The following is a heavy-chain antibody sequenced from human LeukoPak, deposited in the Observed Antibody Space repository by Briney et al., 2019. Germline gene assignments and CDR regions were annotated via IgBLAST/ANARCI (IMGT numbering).Heavy chain of an antibody. CDR2: ISSSSSTI. V-gene: IGHV3-48*04. Sequence: GSLRLSCAASGFTFSSYSMNWVRQAPGKGLEWVSYISSSSSTIYYADSVKGRFTISRDNAKNSLYLQMNSLRAEDTAVYYCSRKDNQRSGFSVHSWDLFDHRGQGTPV. CDR3: SRKDNQRSGFSVHSWDLFDH. D-gene: IGHD3-3*01. CDR1: GFTFSSYS. J-gene: IGHJ4*01.